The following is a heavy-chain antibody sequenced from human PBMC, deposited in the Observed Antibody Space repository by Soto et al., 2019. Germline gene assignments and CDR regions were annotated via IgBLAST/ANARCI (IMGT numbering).Heavy chain of an antibody. CDR2: ISSSSSYI. Sequence: EVQLVESGGGLVKPGGSLRLSCAASGFTFSSYSMNWVRQAPGKGLEWVSSISSSSSYIYYADSVKGRFTISRDNAKNSLYLQMNSLRAEDTAVYYCARDLLLWVGELLSNAFDIWGQGTMVTVSS. J-gene: IGHJ3*02. CDR1: GFTFSSYS. D-gene: IGHD3-10*01. CDR3: ARDLLLWVGELLSNAFDI. V-gene: IGHV3-21*01.